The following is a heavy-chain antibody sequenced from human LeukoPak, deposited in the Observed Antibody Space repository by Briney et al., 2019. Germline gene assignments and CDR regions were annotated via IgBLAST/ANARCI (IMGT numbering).Heavy chain of an antibody. J-gene: IGHJ3*02. CDR3: ARGGGANWLLDLPPDAFDI. CDR2: INPNSGGT. D-gene: IGHD3/OR15-3a*01. V-gene: IGHV1-2*02. CDR1: VYTFTGYY. Sequence: GASVKVSCKASVYTFTGYYMHWVRQAPGQGLEWMGWINPNSGGTNYAQKFQGRVTMTRDTSISTAYMELSRLRSDDTAVYYCARGGGANWLLDLPPDAFDIWGQGTMVTVSS.